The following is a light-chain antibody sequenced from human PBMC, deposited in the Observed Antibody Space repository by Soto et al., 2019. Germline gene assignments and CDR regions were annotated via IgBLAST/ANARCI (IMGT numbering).Light chain of an antibody. V-gene: IGKV3-20*01. CDR3: QQYGSSPT. J-gene: IGKJ5*01. Sequence: EIVMTQSPATLSVSPGERATLSCRASQSVSSYLAWYQQKPGQAPRLLIYGASTRATRIPDRFSGIGTGTDFTLTISSLEPEDFAVYYCQQYGSSPTFGQGTRLEIK. CDR2: GAS. CDR1: QSVSSY.